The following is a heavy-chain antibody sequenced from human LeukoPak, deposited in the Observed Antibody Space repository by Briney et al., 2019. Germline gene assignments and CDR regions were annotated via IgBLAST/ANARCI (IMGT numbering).Heavy chain of an antibody. CDR2: ISSSSSYT. CDR1: GFTFSDYC. D-gene: IGHD4-23*01. Sequence: GGSLRLSCAASGFTFSDYCMSWIRQAPGKGLEWVSYISSSSSYTNYADSVKGRFTISRDNAKNSLYLQMNSLRAEDTAVYYCASQGTVAGYWYFDLWGRGTLVTVSS. J-gene: IGHJ2*01. V-gene: IGHV3-11*06. CDR3: ASQGTVAGYWYFDL.